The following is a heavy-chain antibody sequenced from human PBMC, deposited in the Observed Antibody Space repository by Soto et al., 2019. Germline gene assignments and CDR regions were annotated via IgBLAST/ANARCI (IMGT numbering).Heavy chain of an antibody. Sequence: EVQLVESGGGLVKPGGSLRLSCAASGFTFSSYSMNWFRQAPGKGLEWVSSISSSSSYIYYADSVKGRFTISRDNAKYSLYLQMNSLRAEDTAVYYCAWERAAAGTSDWFDPWGQGTLVTVSS. J-gene: IGHJ5*02. CDR3: AWERAAAGTSDWFDP. CDR1: GFTFSSYS. D-gene: IGHD6-13*01. V-gene: IGHV3-21*01. CDR2: ISSSSSYI.